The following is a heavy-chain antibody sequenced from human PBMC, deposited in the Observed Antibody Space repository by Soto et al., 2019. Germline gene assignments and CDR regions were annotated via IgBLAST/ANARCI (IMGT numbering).Heavy chain of an antibody. D-gene: IGHD3-22*01. J-gene: IGHJ4*02. V-gene: IGHV2-5*01. CDR3: AHSKAYYDHTSGHYYFAH. CDR1: GFSLSTNGVG. CDR2: IYWNGDK. Sequence: SGPTLVNLTQTLALTCTFSGFSLSTNGVGVEWVRQPPGKALEWLALIYWNGDKRYRSSLKDRLTISKDTSNNQVVLTLTNVDPVDTGTYYCAHSKAYYDHTSGHYYFAHWGQGTQVTVSP.